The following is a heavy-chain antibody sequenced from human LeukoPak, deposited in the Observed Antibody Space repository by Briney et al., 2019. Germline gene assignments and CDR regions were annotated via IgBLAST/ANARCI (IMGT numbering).Heavy chain of an antibody. D-gene: IGHD3-10*01. J-gene: IGHJ4*02. V-gene: IGHV3-23*01. Sequence: GGSLRLSCAASGFTVSSYAMNWVRQAPGKGLEWVATVSTSGGSTYYADFVKGRFTISRDNSKNTLYLQMNSLRAEDTAVYYCAKNGHGSGSYYPRTKYYFDYWGQGTLVTVSS. CDR2: VSTSGGST. CDR3: AKNGHGSGSYYPRTKYYFDY. CDR1: GFTVSSYA.